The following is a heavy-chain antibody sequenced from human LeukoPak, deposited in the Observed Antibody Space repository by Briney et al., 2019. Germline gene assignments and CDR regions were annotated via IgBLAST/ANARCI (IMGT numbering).Heavy chain of an antibody. Sequence: RGESLKISCKGSGYSFTSYWIGWVRQMPGKGLEWLGVIFPGDSDTRYSPSFQGQVTISADKSISTAYLQLNSLKASDTAVYYCARRANTDGYNYDYYDYWGLGTLVTVSS. J-gene: IGHJ4*02. CDR2: IFPGDSDT. D-gene: IGHD5-24*01. V-gene: IGHV5-51*01. CDR3: ARRANTDGYNYDYYDY. CDR1: GYSFTSYW.